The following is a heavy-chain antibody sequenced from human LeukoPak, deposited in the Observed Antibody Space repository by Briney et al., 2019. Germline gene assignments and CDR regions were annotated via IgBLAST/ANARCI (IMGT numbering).Heavy chain of an antibody. D-gene: IGHD5-18*01. CDR1: GYTFTGYY. J-gene: IGHJ4*02. V-gene: IGHV1-2*04. CDR2: INPNSGGT. Sequence: ASVKVSSKASGYTFTGYYMHWVRQAPGQGLEWMGWINPNSGGTNYAQKFQGWVTMTRDTSISTAYMELSRLRSDDTAVYYCARAPRGYSYGFDYWGQGTLVTVSS. CDR3: ARAPRGYSYGFDY.